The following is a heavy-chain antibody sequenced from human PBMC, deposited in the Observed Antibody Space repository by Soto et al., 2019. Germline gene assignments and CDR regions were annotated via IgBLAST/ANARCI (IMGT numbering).Heavy chain of an antibody. V-gene: IGHV4-39*01. CDR2: IYYSGST. D-gene: IGHD6-6*01. Sequence: PSETLSLTCTVSGGSIISSSYYWVWIRQPPGKGLEWIGSIYYSGSTYYNPSLKSRVTISVDTSKNQFSLKLSSVTAADTAVYYCARHGGGSSSLDWFDPWGQGTLVTVSS. CDR1: GGSIISSSYY. J-gene: IGHJ5*02. CDR3: ARHGGGSSSLDWFDP.